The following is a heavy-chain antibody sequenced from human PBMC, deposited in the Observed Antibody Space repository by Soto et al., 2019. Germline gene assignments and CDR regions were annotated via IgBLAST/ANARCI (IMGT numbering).Heavy chain of an antibody. CDR1: GYIFPRYY. J-gene: IGHJ4*02. Sequence: AAVQVSCKASGYIFPRYYIHWVRQAPGQGLQWMGWINPDTGGTDSAQKFQGRVTMNRDTSISTAYMDLDSLTSVDKAVYYCVRGWASTAAGFGFWGQGTLVTVSS. CDR2: INPDTGGT. D-gene: IGHD1-26*01. CDR3: VRGWASTAAGFGF. V-gene: IGHV1-2*02.